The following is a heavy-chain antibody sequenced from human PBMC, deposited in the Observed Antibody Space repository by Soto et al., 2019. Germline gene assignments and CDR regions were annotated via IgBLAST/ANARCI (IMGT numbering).Heavy chain of an antibody. D-gene: IGHD5-12*01. CDR1: GYTFTNYH. V-gene: IGHV1-46*01. J-gene: IGHJ5*02. CDR3: ARATYDQGGYGRLDH. Sequence: QVQLVQSGAEVKKPGASVEVSCRTSGYTFTNYHIHWVRQAPGQGVALVGVINPVGGTATYEPNFQGRVTMTTDIFSTTVYMELNSLTSEDSGIYFCARATYDQGGYGRLDHWGQGTQITVAS. CDR2: INPVGGTA.